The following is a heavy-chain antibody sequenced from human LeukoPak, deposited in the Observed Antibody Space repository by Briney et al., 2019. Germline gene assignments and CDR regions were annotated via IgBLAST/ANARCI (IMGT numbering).Heavy chain of an antibody. Sequence: ASVKVSCKASGYTFTSYAMNWVRQAPGQGLEWMGWINPNSGGTNYARKFQGRVTMTRDTSISTVYMELTSLTSDDTAVYYCAKWGGVQFDPWGQGTLVTVSS. D-gene: IGHD2-8*01. V-gene: IGHV1-2*02. CDR2: INPNSGGT. CDR3: AKWGGVQFDP. CDR1: GYTFTSYA. J-gene: IGHJ5*02.